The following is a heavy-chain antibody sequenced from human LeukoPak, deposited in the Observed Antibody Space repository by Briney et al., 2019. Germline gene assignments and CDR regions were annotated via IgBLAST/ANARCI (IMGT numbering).Heavy chain of an antibody. D-gene: IGHD6-19*01. Sequence: SLRLSCAASRFTFSSYDMHWVRQATGKGLDWVSAIGTAGDTYYPGSVKGRFTISRENAKNSLYLQMNSLRAGDTAVYYCARGMGIAVAGIADFDYWGQGTLVTVSS. CDR1: RFTFSSYD. V-gene: IGHV3-13*01. CDR2: IGTAGDT. J-gene: IGHJ4*02. CDR3: ARGMGIAVAGIADFDY.